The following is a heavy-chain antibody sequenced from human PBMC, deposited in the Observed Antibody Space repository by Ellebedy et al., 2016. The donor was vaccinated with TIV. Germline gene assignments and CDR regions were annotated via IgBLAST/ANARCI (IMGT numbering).Heavy chain of an antibody. J-gene: IGHJ5*02. Sequence: SETLSLXXTVSGGSINSTTYYWGWIRQSPGEDLEWIGSVYYSGSSFYNPSLESRVTISVDTSKSQFSLKLSSVTAADTAVYYCARDQGWFDPWGQGTLVTVSS. CDR3: ARDQGWFDP. CDR1: GGSINSTTYY. V-gene: IGHV4-39*07. CDR2: VYYSGSS.